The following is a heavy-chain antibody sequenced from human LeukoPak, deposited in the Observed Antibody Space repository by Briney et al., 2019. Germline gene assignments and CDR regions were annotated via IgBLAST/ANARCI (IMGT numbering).Heavy chain of an antibody. Sequence: PSETLSLTCTVSGGSISSSSYYWGWIRQPPGKGLEWIGSIYYSGSTYYNPSLKSRVTISVDTSKNQFSLKLSSVTAADTAVCYCARSPDYAPYCFDYWGQGTLVTVSS. CDR3: ARSPDYAPYCFDY. V-gene: IGHV4-39*01. CDR2: IYYSGST. CDR1: GGSISSSSYY. J-gene: IGHJ4*02. D-gene: IGHD4-17*01.